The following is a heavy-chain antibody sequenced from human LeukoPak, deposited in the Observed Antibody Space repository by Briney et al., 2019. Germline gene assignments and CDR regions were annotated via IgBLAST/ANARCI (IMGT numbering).Heavy chain of an antibody. D-gene: IGHD3-16*02. J-gene: IGHJ4*02. Sequence: SETLSLTCAVHGGSFNGYYWNWIRQPPGKGLEWIGEINHSGSTNYNPSLKSRVTISVDMSKNQFSLMLSSVTAADTAVYYCARGRYSRDYVWGSYRFVYWGQGTLVTVSS. CDR3: ARGRYSRDYVWGSYRFVY. V-gene: IGHV4-34*01. CDR2: INHSGST. CDR1: GGSFNGYY.